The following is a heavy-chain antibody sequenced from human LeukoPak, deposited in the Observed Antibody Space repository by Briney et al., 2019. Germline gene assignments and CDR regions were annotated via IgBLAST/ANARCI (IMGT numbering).Heavy chain of an antibody. V-gene: IGHV4-30-4*01. CDR1: GGSISSGDYY. J-gene: IGHJ5*02. Sequence: NPSETLSLTCTASGGSISSGDYYWSWIRQLPGKGLEWIGYIYYSGSTYYNPSLKSRVTISVDTSKNQFSLKLSSVTAADTAVYYCARAHYGSGSYYPITRFDPWGQGTLVTVSS. CDR3: ARAHYGSGSYYPITRFDP. CDR2: IYYSGST. D-gene: IGHD3-10*01.